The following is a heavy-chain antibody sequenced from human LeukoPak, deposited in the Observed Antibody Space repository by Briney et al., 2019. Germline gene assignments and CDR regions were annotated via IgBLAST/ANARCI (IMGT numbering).Heavy chain of an antibody. J-gene: IGHJ5*02. Sequence: ASVEVSCKASGGTFSSYAISWVRQAPGQGLEWMGRIIPIFGTANYAQKFQGRVTITTDESTSTAYMELSSLRSEDTAVYYCARGGYYDSSGLNWFDPWGQGTLVTVSS. CDR2: IIPIFGTA. CDR3: ARGGYYDSSGLNWFDP. CDR1: GGTFSSYA. D-gene: IGHD3-22*01. V-gene: IGHV1-69*05.